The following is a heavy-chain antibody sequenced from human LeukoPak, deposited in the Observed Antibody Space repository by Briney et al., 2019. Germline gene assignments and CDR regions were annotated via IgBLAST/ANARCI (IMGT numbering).Heavy chain of an antibody. CDR1: GGSFSGYY. Sequence: PSETMSLTCAVYGGSFSGYYWSWIRQPPGKGLEWIGEINHSRSTNYNPSLKSRVTISVDTSKNQFSLKRSSVTAADTAVYYCAGLIYCTNGVCDGDYWGQGTLVTVSS. CDR2: INHSRST. J-gene: IGHJ4*02. V-gene: IGHV4-34*01. D-gene: IGHD2-8*01. CDR3: AGLIYCTNGVCDGDY.